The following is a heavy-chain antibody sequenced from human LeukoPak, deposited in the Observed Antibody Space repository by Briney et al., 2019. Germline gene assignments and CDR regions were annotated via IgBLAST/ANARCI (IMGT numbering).Heavy chain of an antibody. D-gene: IGHD3-22*01. J-gene: IGHJ3*02. CDR1: GYTFTIYG. V-gene: IGHV1-18*01. CDR2: IGAYNGNT. CDR3: ARDYYDSSGYYYVHDAFDI. Sequence: GASVKVSCKASGYTFTIYGISWVRPAPGQGLEWMGWIGAYNGNTNYAQELQGRVTMTTDTSTSTAYMELRSLRSDDTAVYYCARDYYDSSGYYYVHDAFDIWGQGTMVTVSS.